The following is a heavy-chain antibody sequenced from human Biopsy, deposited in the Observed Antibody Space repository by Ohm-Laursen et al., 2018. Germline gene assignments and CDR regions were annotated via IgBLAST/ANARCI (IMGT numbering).Heavy chain of an antibody. J-gene: IGHJ3*01. Sequence: GTLSLTCAVYNVSFSSFCWSWIRQPPGKGLEWIGEISHTGSTNYSPPLKSRVFMSVDTSGSQFSLKLSSVTAADTAVYYCARDDDGRYLGDTFDLWGQGRMVTVSS. CDR1: NVSFSSFC. CDR3: ARDDDGRYLGDTFDL. CDR2: ISHTGST. V-gene: IGHV4-34*01. D-gene: IGHD1-26*01.